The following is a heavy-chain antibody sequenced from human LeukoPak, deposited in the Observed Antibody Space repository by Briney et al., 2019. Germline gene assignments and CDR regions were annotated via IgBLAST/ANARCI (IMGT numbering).Heavy chain of an antibody. CDR3: ASHDYGDAFDI. D-gene: IGHD4-17*01. CDR1: GFTFSDSW. CDR2: IKQDGSEK. V-gene: IGHV3-7*01. Sequence: GGSLRLSCAASGFTFSDSWMSWVRQAPGKGLEWVANIKQDGSEKYYVDSVMGRFTISRDNAKNSLYLQMNSLRAEDTAVYHCASHDYGDAFDIWGQGTMVTVSS. J-gene: IGHJ3*02.